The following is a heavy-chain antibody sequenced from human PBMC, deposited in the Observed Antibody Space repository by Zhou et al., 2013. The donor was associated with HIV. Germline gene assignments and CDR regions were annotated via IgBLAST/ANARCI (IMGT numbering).Heavy chain of an antibody. V-gene: IGHV1-69*05. D-gene: IGHD6-6*01. Sequence: QVQLVQSGAEVKKPGSSVKVSCKASGGTFSSYAISWVRQAPGQGLEWMGGIIPIFGTANYAQKFQGRVTITTDESTSTAYMELSSLRSEDTAVYYCARAIYSSSSGYYYYYYMDVWGKGTTGHRLL. CDR1: GGTFSSYA. CDR2: IIPIFGTA. CDR3: ARAIYSSSSGYYYYYYMDV. J-gene: IGHJ6*03.